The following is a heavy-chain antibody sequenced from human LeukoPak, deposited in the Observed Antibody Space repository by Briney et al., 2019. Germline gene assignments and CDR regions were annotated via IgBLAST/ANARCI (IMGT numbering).Heavy chain of an antibody. J-gene: IGHJ4*02. CDR1: GDSVSSNSAA. V-gene: IGHV6-1*01. Sequence: SQTLSLTCAISGDSVSSNSAAWNCIRQSPSRGLEWLGRTYYRSKWYNDYAVSVKSRITINPDTSKNQFSLQLNSVTPEDTAVYYYAREGLAQGGSYRARYYFDYWGQGTLVTVSS. CDR3: AREGLAQGGSYRARYYFDY. CDR2: TYYRSKWYN. D-gene: IGHD1-26*01.